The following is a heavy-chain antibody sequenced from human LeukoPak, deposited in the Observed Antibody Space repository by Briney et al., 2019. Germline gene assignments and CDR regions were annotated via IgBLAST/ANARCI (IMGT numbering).Heavy chain of an antibody. Sequence: GASVKVSCKASGYTFTSYDINWVRQATGQGLEWMGWMNPNSGNTGYAQKFQGRVTITRNTSISTAYMELSSLRSEDTAVYYCARGLSGRQYYYDSSGKFMGAFDIWGQGTMVTVSS. CDR3: ARGLSGRQYYYDSSGKFMGAFDI. D-gene: IGHD3-22*01. J-gene: IGHJ3*02. CDR2: MNPNSGNT. CDR1: GYTFTSYD. V-gene: IGHV1-8*01.